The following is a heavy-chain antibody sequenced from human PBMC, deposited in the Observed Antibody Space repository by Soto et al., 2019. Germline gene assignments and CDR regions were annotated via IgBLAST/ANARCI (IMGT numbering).Heavy chain of an antibody. CDR2: IYYVGTT. D-gene: IGHD5-18*01. Sequence: QVHLQESGPGLVKPSETLSLTCTVSGGPPTGYYWGWIRQPPGKGLEWIGYIYYVGTTKYNPALRSRPTISLDTSKNQFSLTLTSVTAADTAIYFCGRRDISYGPLDFWGQGRLVVVSS. CDR3: GRRDISYGPLDF. CDR1: GGPPTGYY. J-gene: IGHJ4*02. V-gene: IGHV4-59*08.